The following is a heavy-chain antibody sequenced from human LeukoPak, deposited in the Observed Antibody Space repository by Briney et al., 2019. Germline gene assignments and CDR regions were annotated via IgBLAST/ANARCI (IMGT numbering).Heavy chain of an antibody. CDR3: ARGAYDILTGYYFSSVHCYYYGMDV. V-gene: IGHV3-21*01. J-gene: IGHJ6*02. CDR1: GFTFSSYS. Sequence: GGSLRLSCAASGFTFSSYSMNWVRQAPGKGLEWVSSISSSSSYIYYADSVKGRFTISRDNAKNSLYLQMNSLRAEDTAVYYCARGAYDILTGYYFSSVHCYYYGMDVWGQGTTVTVSS. CDR2: ISSSSSYI. D-gene: IGHD3-9*01.